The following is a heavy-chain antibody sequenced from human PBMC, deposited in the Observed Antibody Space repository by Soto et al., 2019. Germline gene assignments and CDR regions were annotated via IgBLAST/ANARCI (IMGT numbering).Heavy chain of an antibody. CDR2: ISYSSDKT. Sequence: EVQLLESGGGLVQPGGSLRLSCAASGFTFNTYVMNWVRQAPGKGMEWVSTISYSSDKTHYADSVKGRFTISRDNSRDTLYLQMNSLRADDAAVYYCARRARTATTNWGAFDVGGQVTMVTDSS. V-gene: IGHV3-23*01. CDR1: GFTFNTYV. CDR3: ARRARTATTNWGAFDV. J-gene: IGHJ3*01. D-gene: IGHD1-7*01.